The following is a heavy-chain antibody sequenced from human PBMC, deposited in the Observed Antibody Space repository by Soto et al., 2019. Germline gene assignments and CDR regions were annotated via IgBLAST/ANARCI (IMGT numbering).Heavy chain of an antibody. CDR1: GFTFSSFW. CDR2: INTDGSST. J-gene: IGHJ4*02. D-gene: IGHD2-2*01. CDR3: AKRVVDTFGLSY. Sequence: EVQLVESGGGLVQPGGSLRLSCAVSGFTFSSFWMHWVSQAPGEGLVWVSRINTDGSSTSYADSVKGRFTISRDNAKNTLYLQMNSLRVEDTAIYYCAKRVVDTFGLSYWGQGTLVTVSS. V-gene: IGHV3-74*01.